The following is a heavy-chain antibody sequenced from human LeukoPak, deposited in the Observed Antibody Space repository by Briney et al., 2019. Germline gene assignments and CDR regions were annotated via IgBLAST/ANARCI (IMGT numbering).Heavy chain of an antibody. J-gene: IGHJ4*02. V-gene: IGHV3-7*01. Sequence: PGGSLRLSCAASGFTFSTYWMSWVRQAPGKGLEWVANIRQDGSDKYYVDSVKGRFTISRDNSKNTVYLQLNSLRAEDTAVYYCAKDLMSIKALIPWDYWGQGTLVTVSP. CDR2: IRQDGSDK. CDR3: AKDLMSIKALIPWDY. CDR1: GFTFSTYW. D-gene: IGHD2-21*01.